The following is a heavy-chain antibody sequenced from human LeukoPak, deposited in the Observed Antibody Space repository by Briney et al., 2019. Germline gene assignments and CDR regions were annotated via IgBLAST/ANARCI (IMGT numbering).Heavy chain of an antibody. J-gene: IGHJ4*02. CDR3: AKVEDYGSSMIVVGDFDY. V-gene: IGHV3-23*01. Sequence: GGSLRLSCAASGFTFSSYAMSWVRQAPGKGLEWVSAISGSGGSTYYADSVKGRFTISRDNSKNTLYLQMNSLRAEDTAVYYCAKVEDYGSSMIVVGDFDYWGQGTLVTVSS. CDR1: GFTFSSYA. CDR2: ISGSGGST. D-gene: IGHD3-22*01.